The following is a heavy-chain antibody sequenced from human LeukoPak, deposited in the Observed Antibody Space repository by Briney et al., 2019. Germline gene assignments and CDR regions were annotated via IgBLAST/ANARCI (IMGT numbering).Heavy chain of an antibody. CDR3: ARYSLAAPDAFDI. J-gene: IGHJ3*02. CDR1: GGSISNTNW. D-gene: IGHD6-13*01. V-gene: IGHV4-4*02. Sequence: TSETLSLTCGVSGGSISNTNWWTWFRQPPGKGLEWIGEVNLQGSTNYNPSLKSRVTISVDTSKNQFSLKLSSVTAADTAVYYCARYSLAAPDAFDIWGQGTMVTVSS. CDR2: VNLQGST.